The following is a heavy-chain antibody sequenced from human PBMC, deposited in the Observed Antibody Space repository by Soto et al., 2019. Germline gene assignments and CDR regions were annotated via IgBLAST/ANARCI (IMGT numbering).Heavy chain of an antibody. D-gene: IGHD1-26*01. CDR2: ISSNGGST. Sequence: EVQLVESGGGLVQPGGSLRLSCAASGFTFSSYAMHWVRQAPGKGLEYVSAISSNGGSTDYANSVKGRFTISRDNSKNTLYLQMGSLRVEDMAVYFCARDLGAYAFDIWGQGTMVTVSS. CDR3: ARDLGAYAFDI. J-gene: IGHJ3*02. V-gene: IGHV3-64*01. CDR1: GFTFSSYA.